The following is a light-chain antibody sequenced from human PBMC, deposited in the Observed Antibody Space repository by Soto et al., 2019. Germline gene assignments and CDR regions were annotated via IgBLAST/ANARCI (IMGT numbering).Light chain of an antibody. CDR1: QDIKSY. CDR2: TAS. CDR3: QQLYHYPSLT. V-gene: IGKV1-9*01. J-gene: IGKJ4*01. Sequence: DIQLTQSPSFLSASVGDRVTITCRASQDIKSYLAWYQQKPGRAPKLLIYTASTLQSGVPSRFSGRGSGTEFTLTISSLQPEDFATYYCQQLYHYPSLTFGGGTKVEIK.